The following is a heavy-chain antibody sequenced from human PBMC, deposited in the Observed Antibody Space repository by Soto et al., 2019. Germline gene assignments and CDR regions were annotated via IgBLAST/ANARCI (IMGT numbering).Heavy chain of an antibody. V-gene: IGHV3-21*01. D-gene: IGHD6-19*01. J-gene: IGHJ5*02. Sequence: GGSLRLSCAASGFTFSSYSMNWVRQAPGKGLEWVSPINSDGSYTYYADSVKGRFTISRDNAKNTLYLQMNSLRAEDTAIYYCARVQLRSTGWYPWGQGTLVTVSS. CDR3: ARVQLRSTGWYP. CDR2: INSDGSYT. CDR1: GFTFSSYS.